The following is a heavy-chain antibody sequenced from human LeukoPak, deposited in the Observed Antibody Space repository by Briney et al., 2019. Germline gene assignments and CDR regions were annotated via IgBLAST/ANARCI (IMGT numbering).Heavy chain of an antibody. D-gene: IGHD6-19*01. CDR2: LSGNEDLV. Sequence: GGSLRLSCAASGFNFRSSGMHWVRQTPGKGLEWVASLSGNEDLVWYPDSLRGRFTISRDNSKNTLYLQLNSLRVEDTAVYYCAKDRRGSGWYGGFDSWGQGMLVTVSA. J-gene: IGHJ4*02. V-gene: IGHV3-23*01. CDR3: AKDRRGSGWYGGFDS. CDR1: GFNFRSSG.